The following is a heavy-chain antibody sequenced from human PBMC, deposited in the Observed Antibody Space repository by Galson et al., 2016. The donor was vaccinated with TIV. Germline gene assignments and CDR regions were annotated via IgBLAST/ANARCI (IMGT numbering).Heavy chain of an antibody. J-gene: IGHJ6*02. D-gene: IGHD2-21*01. CDR2: MSSGGSL. Sequence: SLRLSCAASALTVSDNYMTWVRQAPGKGLEWVAIMSSGGSLNYADFVRGRFTVSRDNSKNTLYLQMNRLRTDDTAIYYCTRERRFCGNNCYLSYYYGMDVWGQGTTVTVFS. CDR3: TRERRFCGNNCYLSYYYGMDV. CDR1: ALTVSDNY. V-gene: IGHV3-66*02.